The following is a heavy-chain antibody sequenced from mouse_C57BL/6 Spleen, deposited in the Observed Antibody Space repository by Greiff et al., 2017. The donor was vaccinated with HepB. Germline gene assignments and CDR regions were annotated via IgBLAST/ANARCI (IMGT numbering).Heavy chain of an antibody. Sequence: EVQGVESGEGLVKPGGSLKLSCAASGFTFSSYAMSWVRQTPEKRLEWVAYISSGGDYIYYADTVKGRFTISRDNARNTLYLQMSSLKSEDTAMYYCTRGTGTIFAYWGQGTLVTVSA. J-gene: IGHJ3*01. V-gene: IGHV5-9-1*02. CDR2: ISSGGDYI. CDR1: GFTFSSYA. CDR3: TRGTGTIFAY. D-gene: IGHD4-1*01.